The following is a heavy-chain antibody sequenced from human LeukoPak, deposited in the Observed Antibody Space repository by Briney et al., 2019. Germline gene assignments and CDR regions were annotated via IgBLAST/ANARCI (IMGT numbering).Heavy chain of an antibody. CDR3: ARSKDILTGYCFDY. Sequence: SETLSLTCTVSGGSISSYYWSWIRQPPGKGLEWIGYIYYSGSTNYNPSLKSRVTKSVDTSKNQFSLKLSSVTAADTAVYYCARSKDILTGYCFDYWGQGTLVTVSS. V-gene: IGHV4-59*01. D-gene: IGHD3-9*01. J-gene: IGHJ4*02. CDR1: GGSISSYY. CDR2: IYYSGST.